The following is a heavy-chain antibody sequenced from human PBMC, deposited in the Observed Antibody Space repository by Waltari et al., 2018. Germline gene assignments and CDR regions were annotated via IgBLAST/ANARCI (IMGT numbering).Heavy chain of an antibody. V-gene: IGHV1-69*13. CDR1: GANFRSYT. CDR3: AVGNSGGGYYYYGMDV. D-gene: IGHD4-4*01. J-gene: IGHJ6*02. CDR2: IIPIFVTA. Sequence: QVQLVQSGAEVKKPGSSVKVSCKASGANFRSYTLSWARQARGQGLEWMGGIIPIFVTANYTQKFQGRVTITANESTSTAYMELSSLRSEDTAVYYCAVGNSGGGYYYYGMDVWGQGTTVTVSS.